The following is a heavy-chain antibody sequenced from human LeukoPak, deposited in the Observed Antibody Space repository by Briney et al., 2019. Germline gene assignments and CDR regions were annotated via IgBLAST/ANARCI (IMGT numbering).Heavy chain of an antibody. D-gene: IGHD3-22*01. J-gene: IGHJ4*02. V-gene: IGHV1-2*02. Sequence: ASVKVSCKASGYTFTGYYLHWVRQAPGQGLEWMGWIIPNSGGTNSAQKFQGRVTMTRDTSISAAYMELSRLKSDDTAVYYCARGPYEYFYDGSAYLPYWGQGTLVTVSS. CDR2: IIPNSGGT. CDR1: GYTFTGYY. CDR3: ARGPYEYFYDGSAYLPY.